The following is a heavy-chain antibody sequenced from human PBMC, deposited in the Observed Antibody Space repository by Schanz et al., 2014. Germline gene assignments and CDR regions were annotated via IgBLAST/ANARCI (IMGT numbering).Heavy chain of an antibody. D-gene: IGHD3-3*01. Sequence: QVQLVESGGGVVQPGGSLRLSCAASGFTFTNLGMHWVRRAPGKGLEWVAFIRYDGSNQYYADSVKGRFTISRDNAKNSMYLEMNSLRAEDTAVFYCARVGGTYYDFWSGVPPTVMHDGFDIWGQGTMVTVS. CDR2: IRYDGSNQ. CDR1: GFTFTNLG. V-gene: IGHV3-30*02. J-gene: IGHJ3*02. CDR3: ARVGGTYYDFWSGVPPTVMHDGFDI.